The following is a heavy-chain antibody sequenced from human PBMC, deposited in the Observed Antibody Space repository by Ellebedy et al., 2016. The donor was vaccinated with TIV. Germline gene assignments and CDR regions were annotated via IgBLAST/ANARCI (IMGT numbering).Heavy chain of an antibody. CDR1: GFTFSDYS. CDR3: ARERSASDY. J-gene: IGHJ4*02. Sequence: GESLKISCAASGFTFSDYSMSWVRQAPGKGLEWLSYISSSGTTIHYAESVKGRFTISRDNARASLYLHINSLRHDDTAMYYCARERSASDYWGQGALVTVSS. D-gene: IGHD6-19*01. V-gene: IGHV3-48*02. CDR2: ISSSGTTI.